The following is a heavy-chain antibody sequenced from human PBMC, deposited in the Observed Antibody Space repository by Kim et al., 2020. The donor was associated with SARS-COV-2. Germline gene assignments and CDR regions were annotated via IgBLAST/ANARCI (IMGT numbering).Heavy chain of an antibody. D-gene: IGHD3-9*01. Sequence: SETLSLTCAVYGGSFSGYYWSWIRQPPGKGLEWIGEINHSGSTNYNLSLKSRVTISVDTSKNQFSLNLSFVTAADTAVYYCARKPELRYFDWLLYRGAFDIWGKGTMVTISS. CDR3: ARKPELRYFDWLLYRGAFDI. J-gene: IGHJ3*02. CDR1: GGSFSGYY. V-gene: IGHV4-34*01. CDR2: INHSGST.